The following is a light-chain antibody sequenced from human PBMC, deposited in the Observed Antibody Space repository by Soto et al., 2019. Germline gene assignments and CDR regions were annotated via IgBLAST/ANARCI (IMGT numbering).Light chain of an antibody. Sequence: DIVLTQSPGTLSLSPGERATLSCRAGQSVSSTYLAWYQQRPGQAPRLLIFGASYRATGIPARFSGSGSGTEFNLTISSLQSEDFAVYFCQQYDDWLRLTFGGGTKVDI. CDR1: QSVSST. CDR2: GAS. J-gene: IGKJ4*01. CDR3: QQYDDWLRLT. V-gene: IGKV3D-15*01.